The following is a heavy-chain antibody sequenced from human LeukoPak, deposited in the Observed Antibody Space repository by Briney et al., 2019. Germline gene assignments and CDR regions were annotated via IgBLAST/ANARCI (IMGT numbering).Heavy chain of an antibody. CDR3: ARARAGDGYNEN. J-gene: IGHJ4*02. CDR2: TRKTTNSYTT. D-gene: IGHD5-24*01. V-gene: IGHV3-72*01. CDR1: GFTFSNHF. Sequence: GGSLRLSCAASGFTFSNHFMDWVRQAPGKGLEWVGRTRKTTNSYTTQYAASVKGRFIISTDDSKNSLYLQMDSLRTEDTAVYYCARARAGDGYNENWGQGTLVTVSS.